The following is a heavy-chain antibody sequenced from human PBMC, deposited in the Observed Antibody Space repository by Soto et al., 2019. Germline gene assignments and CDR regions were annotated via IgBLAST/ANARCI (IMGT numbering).Heavy chain of an antibody. J-gene: IGHJ4*02. CDR1: GFIFSDYY. CDR2: ISSSGGTI. CDR3: ARDRMYSSTWYSY. D-gene: IGHD6-13*01. Sequence: GGSLRLSCAASGFIFSDYYMSWIRQAPGKGLEWVSYISSSGGTIYYADSVKGRFTISRDNAKNSLYLQMNSLRAEDTAVYYCARDRMYSSTWYSYWGQGTLVTVSS. V-gene: IGHV3-11*01.